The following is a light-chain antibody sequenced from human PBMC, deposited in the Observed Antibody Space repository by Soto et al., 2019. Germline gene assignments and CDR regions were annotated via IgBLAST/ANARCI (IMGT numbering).Light chain of an antibody. CDR3: QQYDSSPPT. CDR1: QGISSSY. CDR2: GAS. J-gene: IGKJ1*01. V-gene: IGKV3-20*01. Sequence: ENVLTQSPGTLSLSPGDRVTLSCRASQGISSSYLAWYQRKPGQGPRLLIYGASNRATGIPDRFSGSGSGTDFTLTIGILEPEDFAVYYCQQYDSSPPTFGQGTNVEIK.